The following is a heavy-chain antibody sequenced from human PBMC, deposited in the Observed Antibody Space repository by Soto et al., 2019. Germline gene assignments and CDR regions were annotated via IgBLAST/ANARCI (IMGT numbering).Heavy chain of an antibody. V-gene: IGHV3-21*01. CDR2: ISSSSSYI. J-gene: IGHJ6*02. Sequence: GGSLRLSCAASGFTFSSYSMNWVRQAPGKGLEWVSSISSSSSYIYYADSVKGRFTISRDNAKNSLYLQMNSLRAEDTAVYYCAREPRYCSSTSCSYYYYYGMDVWGQGTTVTVSS. D-gene: IGHD2-2*01. CDR1: GFTFSSYS. CDR3: AREPRYCSSTSCSYYYYYGMDV.